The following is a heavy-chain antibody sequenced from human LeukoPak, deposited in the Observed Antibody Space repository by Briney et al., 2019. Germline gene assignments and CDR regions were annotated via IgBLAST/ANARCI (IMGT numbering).Heavy chain of an antibody. CDR2: INPSGGST. CDR1: GYTFTSYY. J-gene: IGHJ6*03. CDR3: ARGSRIAAAGRSWYYYYYMDV. Sequence: ASVKVSCKASGYTFTSYYMHWVPQAPGQGLEWLGIINPSGGSTSYAPKFQGRVTMTRDTTTSTVYMELSRLKSEDTAMYYCARGSRIAAAGRSWYYYYYMDVWGKGTTVTVSS. V-gene: IGHV1-46*01. D-gene: IGHD6-13*01.